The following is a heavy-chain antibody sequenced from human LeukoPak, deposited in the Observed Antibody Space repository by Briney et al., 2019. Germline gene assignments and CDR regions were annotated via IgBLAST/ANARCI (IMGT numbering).Heavy chain of an antibody. V-gene: IGHV4-34*01. Sequence: PSETLSLTCAVYGGSFSGYYWSWIRQPPGKGLEWIGEINHSGSTNYNPSLKSRVTISVDTSKNQFSLKLSSVTAADTAVYYCARRVVQGVPLDYWGQGTLVTVSS. CDR3: ARRVVQGVPLDY. CDR2: INHSGST. J-gene: IGHJ4*02. CDR1: GGSFSGYY. D-gene: IGHD3-10*01.